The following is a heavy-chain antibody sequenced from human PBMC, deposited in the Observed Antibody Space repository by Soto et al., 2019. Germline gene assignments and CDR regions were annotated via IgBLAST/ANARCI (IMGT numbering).Heavy chain of an antibody. CDR2: IYYSGST. CDR1: GGSISSGGYY. J-gene: IGHJ4*02. CDR3: ARKGPYYFDY. V-gene: IGHV4-31*03. Sequence: SETLSLTCTVSGGSISSGGYYWSWIRQHPGKGLEWIGYIYYSGSTYYNPSLKSRVTISVDTSKNQFSLKLSSVTAADTAVYYCARKGPYYFDYWGQGTLVTVSS.